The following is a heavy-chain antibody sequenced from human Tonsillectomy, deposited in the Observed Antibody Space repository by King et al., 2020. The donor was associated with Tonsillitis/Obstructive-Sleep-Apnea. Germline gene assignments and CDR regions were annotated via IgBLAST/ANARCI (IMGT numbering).Heavy chain of an antibody. J-gene: IGHJ4*02. CDR2: VSGSDKRT. Sequence: VQLVESGGGLVQPGESLRLSCAASGFPFSSYAMSWVRQAPGKGLEWVSAVSGSDKRTFYADSVKGRFTISKDNSRNTLYLQVNSLRAEDTAVYYCAKGGPGHSFNYPFDYGGQGTLVTVSS. CDR1: GFPFSSYA. D-gene: IGHD5-18*01. V-gene: IGHV3-23*04. CDR3: AKGGPGHSFNYPFDY.